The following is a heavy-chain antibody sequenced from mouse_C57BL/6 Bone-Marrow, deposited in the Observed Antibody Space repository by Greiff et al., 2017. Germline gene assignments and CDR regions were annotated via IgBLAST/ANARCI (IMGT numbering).Heavy chain of an antibody. D-gene: IGHD1-1*01. Sequence: DVMLVESGGGLVKPGGSLKLSCAASGFTFSSYTMSWVRQTPEQRLEWVATISGGGGNTYYPDSVKGRFTISRANAKNTLYLQMSILRSEDTALYYCASLYYYGSSYPPWFAYWGQGTLVTVSA. V-gene: IGHV5-9*01. CDR2: ISGGGGNT. CDR1: GFTFSSYT. CDR3: ASLYYYGSSYPPWFAY. J-gene: IGHJ3*01.